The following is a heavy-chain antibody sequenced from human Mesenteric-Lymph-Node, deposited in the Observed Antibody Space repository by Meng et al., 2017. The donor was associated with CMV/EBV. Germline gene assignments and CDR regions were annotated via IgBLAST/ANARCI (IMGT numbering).Heavy chain of an antibody. J-gene: IGHJ6*02. V-gene: IGHV3-48*04. CDR1: GFTFSSYS. D-gene: IGHD3-10*01. CDR2: ISSSSSTI. Sequence: GESLKISCAASGFTFSSYSMNWVRQAPGKGLEWVSYISSSSSTIYYADSVKGRFTISRDNAKNSLYLQMNSLRAEDTAVYYCARSAGDAMVRSDYYYGMDVWGQGTTVTVSS. CDR3: ARSAGDAMVRSDYYYGMDV.